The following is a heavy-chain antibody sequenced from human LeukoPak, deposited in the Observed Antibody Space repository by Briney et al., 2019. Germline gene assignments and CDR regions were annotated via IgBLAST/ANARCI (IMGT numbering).Heavy chain of an antibody. CDR2: IIPILGIA. D-gene: IGHD5-12*01. J-gene: IGHJ4*02. Sequence: SVKVSCKASGYTFTSYYMHWVRQAPGQGLEWMGRIIPILGIANYAQKFQGRVTITADKSTSTAYMELSSLRSEDTAVYYCARIGEMATIADYWGQGTLVTVSS. CDR3: ARIGEMATIADY. V-gene: IGHV1-69*02. CDR1: GYTFTSYY.